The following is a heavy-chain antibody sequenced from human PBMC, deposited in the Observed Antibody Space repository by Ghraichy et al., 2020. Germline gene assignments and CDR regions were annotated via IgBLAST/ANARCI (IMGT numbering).Heavy chain of an antibody. CDR3: AKIPVAGNWYFDL. Sequence: GGSLRLSCAASGFTFRSYGMSWVRQAPEKELEWVSAISGSGGLTYYADSVKGRFTISRDNSKNTLYLQMKSLSAEDTAAYYCAKIPVAGNWYFDLWGRGTLVTVSS. CDR1: GFTFRSYG. CDR2: ISGSGGLT. V-gene: IGHV3-23*01. D-gene: IGHD6-19*01. J-gene: IGHJ2*01.